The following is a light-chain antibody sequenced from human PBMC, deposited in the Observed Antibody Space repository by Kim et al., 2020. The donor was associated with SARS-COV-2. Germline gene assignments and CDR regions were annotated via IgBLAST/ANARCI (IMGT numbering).Light chain of an antibody. J-gene: IGKJ4*01. CDR3: QQRYDWPLT. V-gene: IGKV3-11*01. Sequence: EILLTQSPGTLSLSPGERATLSCRASQSVGNSLAWFQQKPGQAPRLLIFETSNRDTGIPARFSGSGSGTGFTLTISSLEPEDFAVYYCQQRYDWPLTFGGGTKVDIK. CDR2: ETS. CDR1: QSVGNS.